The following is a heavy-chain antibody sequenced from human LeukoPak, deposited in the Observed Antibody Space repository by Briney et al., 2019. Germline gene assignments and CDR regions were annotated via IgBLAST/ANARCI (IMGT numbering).Heavy chain of an antibody. D-gene: IGHD2-15*01. CDR2: VDPEDGDT. V-gene: IGHV1-69-2*01. Sequence: ASVKVSCKTSGYRFTEYYIHWVQQAPGKGLQWMGRVDPEDGDTVYVGKFQGRVSTTADPSTDTAYMELRSLRSDDTAVYFRARVPSRYYDSWGQGTLVTVSS. CDR1: GYRFTEYY. J-gene: IGHJ4*02. CDR3: ARVPSRYYDS.